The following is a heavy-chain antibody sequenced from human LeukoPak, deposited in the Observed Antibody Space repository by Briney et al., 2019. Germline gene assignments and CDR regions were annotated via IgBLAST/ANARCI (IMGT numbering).Heavy chain of an antibody. D-gene: IGHD3-10*01. CDR2: ISSSGSTI. CDR3: AGDPSVSYYGSGSYLDY. J-gene: IGHJ4*02. Sequence: PGGSLRLSCAASGFTFSSYEMNWVRQAPGKGLEWVSYISSSGSTIYYADSVKGRFTISRDNAKNSLYLQMNSLRAEDTAVYYCAGDPSVSYYGSGSYLDYWGQGTLVTVSS. CDR1: GFTFSSYE. V-gene: IGHV3-48*03.